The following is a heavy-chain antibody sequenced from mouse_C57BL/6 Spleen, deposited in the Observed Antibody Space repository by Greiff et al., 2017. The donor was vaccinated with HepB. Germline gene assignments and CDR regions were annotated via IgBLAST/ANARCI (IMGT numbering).Heavy chain of an antibody. J-gene: IGHJ3*01. CDR3: ARSGLFAY. V-gene: IGHV1-82*01. CDR1: GYAFSSSW. CDR2: IYPGDGDT. Sequence: QVQLQQSGPELVKPGASVKISCKASGYAFSSSWMYWVNQRPGKGLEWIGRIYPGDGDTNYNGKFKGKATLTADKSSSTAYMQLSSLTSEDSAVYFCARSGLFAYWGQGTLVTVSA.